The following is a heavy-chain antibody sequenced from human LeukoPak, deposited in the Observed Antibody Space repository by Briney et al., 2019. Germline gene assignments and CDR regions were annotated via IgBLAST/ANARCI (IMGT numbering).Heavy chain of an antibody. J-gene: IGHJ4*02. V-gene: IGHV3-23*01. CDR3: AKGDSSGYYSYFEY. CDR1: GFTFNSYT. CDR2: ISGSGGRT. D-gene: IGHD3-22*01. Sequence: GGSLRLSCAASGFTFNSYTMTWVRQAPGKGLECVSTISGSGGRTYYADSVKGRFTISRDNSKNTLYLQMNSLRAEDTAVYFCAKGDSSGYYSYFEYWGQGTLVTVSS.